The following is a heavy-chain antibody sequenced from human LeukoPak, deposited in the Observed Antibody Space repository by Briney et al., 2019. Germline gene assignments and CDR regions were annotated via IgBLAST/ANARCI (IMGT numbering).Heavy chain of an antibody. V-gene: IGHV4-61*02. D-gene: IGHD3-22*01. CDR2: MYTSGST. CDR3: ARGVLYHYDTSAVSFDY. Sequence: KPSQSLSLTCNVSGGSISSGSYFLSWIRQPPGKGLESIGRMYTSGSTNYNPPLKSRVTISVDTSKNQFSLKLSSVTTADTAVYYCARGVLYHYDTSAVSFDYSGQGTLVTISS. J-gene: IGHJ4*02. CDR1: GGSISSGSYF.